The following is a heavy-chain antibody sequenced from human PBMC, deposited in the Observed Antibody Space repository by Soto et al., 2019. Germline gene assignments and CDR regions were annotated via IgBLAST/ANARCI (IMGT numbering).Heavy chain of an antibody. CDR2: VHHSWGS. CDR1: GGSISSYY. J-gene: IGHJ6*02. CDR3: ALQGMGPLHGLVDV. D-gene: IGHD1-26*01. Sequence: QVQLQESGPGLVKPSETLSLSCTVSGGSISSYYWSWFRQSPGKRMEWIGYVHHSWGSSYNPSLQSRLVLSLDTSKSQFSLKVTSVTATDTPVYYRALQGMGPLHGLVDVSGQGTTVTVSS. V-gene: IGHV4-59*08.